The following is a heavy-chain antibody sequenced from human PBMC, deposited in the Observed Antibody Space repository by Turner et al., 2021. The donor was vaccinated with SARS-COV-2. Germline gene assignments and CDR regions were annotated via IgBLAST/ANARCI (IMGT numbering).Heavy chain of an antibody. CDR1: GFAFSIYS. CDR2: ISSSSSYI. Sequence: EVQLVESGGGLIKPGGSLRVSCAASGFAFSIYSMNWVRQAPGKGLEWGSAISSSSSYIYYADAVKGRFTISRDNAKNSLYLQMNSLRAEDTAVYYCARVDYGDYGWAGDNYGMDVWGQGTTVTFSS. J-gene: IGHJ6*02. CDR3: ARVDYGDYGWAGDNYGMDV. D-gene: IGHD4-17*01. V-gene: IGHV3-21*01.